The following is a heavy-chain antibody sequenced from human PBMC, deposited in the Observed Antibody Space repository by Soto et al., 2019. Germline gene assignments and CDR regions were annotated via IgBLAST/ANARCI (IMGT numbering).Heavy chain of an antibody. V-gene: IGHV4-4*02. CDR1: GGSISSNYW. CDR2: MYHSGST. CDR3: ARLHMIPFGGHVYRPFDI. J-gene: IGHJ3*02. Sequence: QVQLQESGPGLVKPSGTLSLTCEVSGGSISSNYWWSWVRQPPGKGLEWIGEMYHSGSTNYNPSLKSRVISSVDTSNNQFFLYLTSVPAADTAVYYCARLHMIPFGGHVYRPFDIWGQGTMVTVSS. D-gene: IGHD3-16*01.